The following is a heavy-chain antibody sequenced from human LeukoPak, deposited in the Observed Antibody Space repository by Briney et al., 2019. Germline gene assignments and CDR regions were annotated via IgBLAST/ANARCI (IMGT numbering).Heavy chain of an antibody. V-gene: IGHV3-53*01. D-gene: IGHD3-22*01. J-gene: IGHJ6*02. Sequence: GGSLRLSCAASGFTVGSNYMSWVRQAPGKGLEWVSVIYSGGSTYYADSVKGRFTISRDNSKNTLYLQMNSLRAEDTAVYYCASWDVHDSSGYYSEYYYYGMDVWGQGTTVTVSS. CDR2: IYSGGST. CDR1: GFTVGSNY. CDR3: ASWDVHDSSGYYSEYYYYGMDV.